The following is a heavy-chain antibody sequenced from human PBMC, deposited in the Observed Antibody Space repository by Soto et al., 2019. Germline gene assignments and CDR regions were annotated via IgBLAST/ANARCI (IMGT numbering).Heavy chain of an antibody. D-gene: IGHD3-22*01. J-gene: IGHJ2*01. V-gene: IGHV1-69*01. CDR1: GGTFSSYA. Sequence: QVPLVQSWAEVKKPGSSVKVSCKASGGTFSSYAISWVRQAPGQGLERMGGIIPIFGTANYAQKFQGRVTITADESTSTAYMELSSLRSGDTAVYYCAQESMIVAPGYFDLWGRGTLVTVSS. CDR3: AQESMIVAPGYFDL. CDR2: IIPIFGTA.